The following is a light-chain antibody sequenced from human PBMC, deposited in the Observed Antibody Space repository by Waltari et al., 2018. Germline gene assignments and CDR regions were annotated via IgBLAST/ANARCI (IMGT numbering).Light chain of an antibody. CDR3: QHYVSLPVT. CDR2: GAS. V-gene: IGKV3-20*01. J-gene: IGKJ1*01. CDR1: QSVSRA. Sequence: EIVLTQSPGTLSLSSGERATLSCRASQSVSRALAWYQQNPGQAPRLLIYGASNRATGIPDRISGSGSGTDFSLIISRLEPEDFAVYYCQHYVSLPVTFGQGTKVEIK.